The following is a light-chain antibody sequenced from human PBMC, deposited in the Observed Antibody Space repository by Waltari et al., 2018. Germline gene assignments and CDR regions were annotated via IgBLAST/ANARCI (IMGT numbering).Light chain of an antibody. J-gene: IGLJ1*01. V-gene: IGLV2-14*03. CDR1: SNDVGGYNF. CDR2: DVN. CDR3: GSYVNTRVLFV. Sequence: QSALTQPASVSGSPGQSLTISCGGSSNDVGGYNFVSWYQQHPGKAPKFIIYDVNNRPSGISSRFSGSKSDNTASLTISDLQTEDEADYYCGSYVNTRVLFVFGSGTKVTVL.